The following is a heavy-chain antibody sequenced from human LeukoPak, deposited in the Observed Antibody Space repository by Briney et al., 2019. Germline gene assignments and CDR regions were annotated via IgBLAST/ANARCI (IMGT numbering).Heavy chain of an antibody. CDR1: GGSISSYY. V-gene: IGHV4-4*08. Sequence: SETLSLTCTVSGGSISSYYWSWIRQPPGKGLEWIGLIYTSGTTNYNPSLKSRVTISVNTSKNQFSLKLSSVTAADTAVYYCARDFAPWGQGTMVTVSS. CDR2: IYTSGTT. J-gene: IGHJ3*01. CDR3: ARDFAP.